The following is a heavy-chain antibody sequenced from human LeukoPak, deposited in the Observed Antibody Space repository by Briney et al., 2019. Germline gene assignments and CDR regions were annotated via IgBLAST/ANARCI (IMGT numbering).Heavy chain of an antibody. CDR2: IYYSGST. CDR3: ARDLSWRRMRNQFGY. J-gene: IGHJ4*02. Sequence: SETLSLTCTVSGDSISSYYCSWIRQPPGKGLEWIGYIYYSGSTYYNPSLKSRVTISVDTSKNQFSLKLSSVTAADTAVYYCARDLSWRRMRNQFGYWGQGTLVTVSS. V-gene: IGHV4-59*12. D-gene: IGHD1-1*01. CDR1: GDSISSYY.